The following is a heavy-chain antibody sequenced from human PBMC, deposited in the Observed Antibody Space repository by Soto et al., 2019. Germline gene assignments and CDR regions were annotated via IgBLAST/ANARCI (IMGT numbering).Heavy chain of an antibody. V-gene: IGHV4-4*02. J-gene: IGHJ4*02. CDR3: ARVPHYFDTTGYLNY. CDR2: IYHSGST. Sequence: PSETLSLTCAVSGGSITSSHWWSWVRQPPGKGLEWIGEIYHSGSTNYNPSLKSRVTISVDTSKNQLSLKLNSVTAADMAVYYCARVPHYFDTTGYLNYWGQGTLVTVSS. D-gene: IGHD3-22*01. CDR1: GGSITSSHW.